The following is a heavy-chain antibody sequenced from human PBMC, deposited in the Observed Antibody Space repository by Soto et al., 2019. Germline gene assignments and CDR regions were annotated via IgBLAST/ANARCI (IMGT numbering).Heavy chain of an antibody. J-gene: IGHJ4*02. Sequence: QVQLVQSGAEVKKPGASVKVSCKASGYTFTSYDINWVRQATGQGLEWMGWMNPNSGNTGYAQKFQGRVTMTRNTYISTAYMELSSLRSEDTAVYYCASGFMVSYYDSSGYRDYWGQGTLVTVSS. CDR1: GYTFTSYD. CDR3: ASGFMVSYYDSSGYRDY. D-gene: IGHD3-22*01. CDR2: MNPNSGNT. V-gene: IGHV1-8*01.